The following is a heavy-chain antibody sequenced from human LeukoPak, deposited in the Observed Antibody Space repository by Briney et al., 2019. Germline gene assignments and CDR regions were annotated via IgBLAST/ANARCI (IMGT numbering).Heavy chain of an antibody. D-gene: IGHD6-13*01. CDR3: ARFVGSSWLAFDI. V-gene: IGHV4-59*01. CDR1: GGSISSYY. Sequence: SETLSLTCTVSGGSISSYYWSWIRQPPGKGLECIGYIHYSGGTNYNPSLKSRVTISKDTSKNQFSLKLNSVTAADTALYYCARFVGSSWLAFDIWGQGTMVTVSS. J-gene: IGHJ3*02. CDR2: IHYSGGT.